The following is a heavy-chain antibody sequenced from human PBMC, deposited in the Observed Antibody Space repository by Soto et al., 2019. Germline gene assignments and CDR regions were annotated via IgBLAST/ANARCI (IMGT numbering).Heavy chain of an antibody. Sequence: EMQLVESGGGLVQPGRSLRLSCAASGFTFDDYAMHWVRQVPGKGLEWVSGINWNSGSIGYADSVKGRSAISRDNAKNSLHLQMNSLRAEDTASYYCVKDESINWYSGHFRHWGQGTLVTVSS. D-gene: IGHD6-13*01. CDR2: INWNSGSI. J-gene: IGHJ1*01. CDR3: VKDESINWYSGHFRH. CDR1: GFTFDDYA. V-gene: IGHV3-9*01.